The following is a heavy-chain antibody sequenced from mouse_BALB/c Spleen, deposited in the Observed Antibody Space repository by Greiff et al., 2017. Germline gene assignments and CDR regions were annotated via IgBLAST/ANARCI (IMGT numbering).Heavy chain of an antibody. V-gene: IGHV5-4*02. CDR3: ARGDYGSRRYFDV. D-gene: IGHD1-1*01. CDR2: ISDGGSYT. CDR1: GFTFSDYY. Sequence: EVQGVESGGGLVKPGGSLKLSCAASGFTFSDYYMYWVRQTPEKRLEWVATISDGGSYTYYPDSVKGRFTISRDNAKNNLYLQMSSLKSEDTAMYYCARGDYGSRRYFDVWGAGTTVTVSS. J-gene: IGHJ1*01.